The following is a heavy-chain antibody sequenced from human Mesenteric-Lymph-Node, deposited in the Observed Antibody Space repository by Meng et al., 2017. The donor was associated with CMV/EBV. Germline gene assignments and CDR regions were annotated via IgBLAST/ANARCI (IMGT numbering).Heavy chain of an antibody. CDR2: INHSGST. CDR1: SGSFSGHY. Sequence: GSLRLSCAVYSGSFSGHYWSWIRQPPGKGLEWIGEINHSGSTNYNPSLKSRVTISVDTSKNQFSLKLSSVTAADTAVYYCARSKWGTRITMIVVVNNPLDYWGQGTLVTVSS. V-gene: IGHV4-34*01. CDR3: ARSKWGTRITMIVVVNNPLDY. J-gene: IGHJ4*02. D-gene: IGHD3-22*01.